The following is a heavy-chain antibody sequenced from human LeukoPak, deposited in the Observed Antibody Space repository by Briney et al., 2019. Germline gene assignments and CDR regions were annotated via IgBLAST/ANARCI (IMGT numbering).Heavy chain of an antibody. CDR2: ISHSGST. V-gene: IGHV4-30-2*01. CDR1: GVSISSGGYS. J-gene: IGHJ2*01. D-gene: IGHD6-13*01. Sequence: PSQTLSLTCAVSGVSISSGGYSWSWIRQPPGKGLEWIGYISHSGSTYYNPSLKSRVTISVDRSKNQFSLKLTSVTAADTAVYYCARYSSTWPYWYFDLWGRGTLVTVS. CDR3: ARYSSTWPYWYFDL.